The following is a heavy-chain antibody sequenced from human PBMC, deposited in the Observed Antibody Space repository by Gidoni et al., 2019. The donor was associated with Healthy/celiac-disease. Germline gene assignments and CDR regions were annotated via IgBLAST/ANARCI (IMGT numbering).Heavy chain of an antibody. CDR3: AKAIGYSGYDWSLFDY. Sequence: EVQLLESGGGLVQPGGSLRLSCAASGFTFSSYAMSWVRQAPGKGLEWGSAISGSGGSTYYADSVKGRFTISRDNSKNTLYLQMNSLRAEDTAVYYCAKAIGYSGYDWSLFDYWGQGTLVTVSS. V-gene: IGHV3-23*01. D-gene: IGHD5-12*01. CDR2: ISGSGGST. J-gene: IGHJ4*02. CDR1: GFTFSSYA.